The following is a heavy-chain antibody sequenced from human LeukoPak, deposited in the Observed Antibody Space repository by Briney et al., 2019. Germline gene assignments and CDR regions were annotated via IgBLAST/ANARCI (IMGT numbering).Heavy chain of an antibody. CDR1: GYSVSSVYF. CDR3: ARVRDYYDSTYYYYYMDV. D-gene: IGHD3-22*01. J-gene: IGHJ6*03. Sequence: PSETLSLTCAVSGYSVSSVYFWGWIRQPPGKGLEWIGSIYHGGGTYFNPSLKSRVTISLDTSKNQFSLKLSSVTAADTAVYYCARVRDYYDSTYYYYYMDVWGKGTTVTVSS. CDR2: IYHGGGT. V-gene: IGHV4-38-2*01.